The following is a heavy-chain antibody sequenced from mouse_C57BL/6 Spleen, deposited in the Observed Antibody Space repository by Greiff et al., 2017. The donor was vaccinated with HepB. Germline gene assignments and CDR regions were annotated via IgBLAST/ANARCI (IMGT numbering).Heavy chain of an antibody. Sequence: QVQLQQPGAELVKPGASVKLSCKASGYTFTSYWMHWVKQRPGQGLEWIGMIHPNSGSTNYNEKFKSKATLTVDKSSSTAYMQLSSLTSEDSAVYYCARSEGTMITTGAMDYWGQGTSVTVSS. J-gene: IGHJ4*01. V-gene: IGHV1-64*01. CDR3: ARSEGTMITTGAMDY. D-gene: IGHD2-4*01. CDR2: IHPNSGST. CDR1: GYTFTSYW.